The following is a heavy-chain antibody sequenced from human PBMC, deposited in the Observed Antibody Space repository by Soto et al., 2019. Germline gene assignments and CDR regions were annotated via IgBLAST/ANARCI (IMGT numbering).Heavy chain of an antibody. CDR1: GFTFSGYG. Sequence: QVQLVESGGGVVQPGRSLRLSCAASGFTFSGYGMHWVRQAPGEGLQWVAVLANDGRYQYYADSLKGRFTIARDNSKNTLYLQMDSLRPEDTAVYYCARSSGGSSWYAPDYWGQVTLVTVSP. CDR3: ARSSGGSSWYAPDY. CDR2: LANDGRYQ. V-gene: IGHV3-30*03. J-gene: IGHJ4*02. D-gene: IGHD6-13*01.